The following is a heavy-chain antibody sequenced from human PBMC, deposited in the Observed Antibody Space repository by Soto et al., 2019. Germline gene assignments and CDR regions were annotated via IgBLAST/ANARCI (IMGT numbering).Heavy chain of an antibody. Sequence: SETLSLTCTVSGGSVSSGSYYWSWIRQPPGKGLEWIGYIYYSGSTNYNPSLKSRVTISVDTSKNQFSLKLSSVTAADTAVYYCAGGRTYYYDSSGYSLFDYWGQGTLVTVSS. CDR1: GGSVSSGSYY. CDR3: AGGRTYYYDSSGYSLFDY. D-gene: IGHD3-22*01. J-gene: IGHJ4*02. CDR2: IYYSGST. V-gene: IGHV4-61*01.